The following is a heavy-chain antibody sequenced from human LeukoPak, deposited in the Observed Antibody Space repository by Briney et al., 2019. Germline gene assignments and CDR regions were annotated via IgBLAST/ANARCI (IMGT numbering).Heavy chain of an antibody. CDR1: GFTFINYG. CDR3: GRDSRWAQPDY. Sequence: GGSLRLSCAASGFTFINYGMNCVRHAPGKGLEWVSGITGSGGSTYYADSGKGRFTISRDNSKNTVYLQINSLTAEGTAVYFCGRDSRWAQPDYWGQGTLVTVSS. D-gene: IGHD5-24*01. J-gene: IGHJ4*02. CDR2: ITGSGGST. V-gene: IGHV3-23*01.